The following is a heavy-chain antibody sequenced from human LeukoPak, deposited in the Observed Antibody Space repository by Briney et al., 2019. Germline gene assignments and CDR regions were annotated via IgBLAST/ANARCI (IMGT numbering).Heavy chain of an antibody. CDR2: IYYSGST. J-gene: IGHJ5*02. V-gene: IGHV4-39*01. Sequence: SETLSLTCTVSGGSITGYFWGWIRQPPGKGLEWIGSIYYSGSTYYNPSLKSRVTISVDTSKNHFSLKLSSVTAADTAVYYCARHRHYSGSSSDPWGQGTLVTVSS. CDR3: ARHRHYSGSSSDP. CDR1: GGSITGYF. D-gene: IGHD1-26*01.